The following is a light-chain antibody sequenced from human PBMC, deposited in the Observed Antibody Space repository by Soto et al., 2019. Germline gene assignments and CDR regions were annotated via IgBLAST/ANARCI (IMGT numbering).Light chain of an antibody. CDR3: LQYNAYPLT. CDR2: AAF. V-gene: IGKV1-17*01. CDR1: HDIGIV. J-gene: IGKJ4*01. Sequence: DIQMTQSPSSLSASAGDRVAITCRASHDIGIVLCWYQQKPGQPPNSLIFAAFNLESGGPSRFRGSGSGTEFNLNIDSLEVEDSATYYCLQYNAYPLTFGGGTKVEIK.